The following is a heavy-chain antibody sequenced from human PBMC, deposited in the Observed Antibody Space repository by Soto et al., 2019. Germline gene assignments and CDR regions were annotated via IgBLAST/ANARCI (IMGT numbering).Heavy chain of an antibody. CDR1: GFTFSTFG. Sequence: GGSLRLSCEAPGFTFSTFGMHWVRQAPGQGPEWVAVISYDGSNKNYADSVKGRFTISRDNSKNTYLQMNSLRPEDTAVYYCAKSIKGRGSSFQYYYAMDVWGQGATVTVSS. CDR2: ISYDGSNK. J-gene: IGHJ6*02. V-gene: IGHV3-30*18. CDR3: AKSIKGRGSSFQYYYAMDV. D-gene: IGHD2-15*01.